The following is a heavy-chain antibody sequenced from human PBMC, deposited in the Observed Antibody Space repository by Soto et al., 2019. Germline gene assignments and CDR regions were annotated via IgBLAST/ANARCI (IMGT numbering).Heavy chain of an antibody. V-gene: IGHV4-30-4*01. CDR3: ARDRYYGSGTYYNFYSGMDV. CDR1: GGSINSGDYY. J-gene: IGHJ6*02. Sequence: LSLTFTVSGGSINSGDYYWTWVRQPPGKGLEWIGNIFHSGSTYYTPSLQSRVTISLDTSKNHFSLKLSSVTPADTAVYYCARDRYYGSGTYYNFYSGMDVWGQGTTVTVSS. D-gene: IGHD3-10*01. CDR2: IFHSGST.